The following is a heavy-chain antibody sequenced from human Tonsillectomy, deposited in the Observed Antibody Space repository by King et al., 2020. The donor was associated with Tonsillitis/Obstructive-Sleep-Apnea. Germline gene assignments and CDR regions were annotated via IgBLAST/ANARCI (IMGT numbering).Heavy chain of an antibody. D-gene: IGHD3-22*01. CDR1: GYTFTNYG. CDR2: NSAYNGHT. Sequence: QLVQSGAEVKKPGASVKVSCKAFGYTFTNYGISWVRQAPGQGLEWMGWNSAYNGHTNYAQKLQGRFTMTTDTSTSTAYMELRSLRSDDTAVYYCARDSMSHYYDSSGYYTFEYWGQGTLVTVSS. CDR3: ARDSMSHYYDSSGYYTFEY. J-gene: IGHJ4*02. V-gene: IGHV1-18*04.